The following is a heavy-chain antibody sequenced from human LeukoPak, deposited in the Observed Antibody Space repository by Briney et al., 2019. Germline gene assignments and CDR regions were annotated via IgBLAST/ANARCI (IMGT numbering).Heavy chain of an antibody. CDR1: GGAITGYY. V-gene: IGHV4-59*01. J-gene: IGHJ4*02. D-gene: IGHD4-17*01. CDR3: ARGRPQDDYGTLFDY. Sequence: SETLSLTCTVSGGAITGYYWSWIRQPPGKGLEWIGYIYYSGSTNYNPSLKSRVTMSVDTSKKKFSLKLSSVTAADTAVYYCARGRPQDDYGTLFDYWGQGTLVTVSS. CDR2: IYYSGST.